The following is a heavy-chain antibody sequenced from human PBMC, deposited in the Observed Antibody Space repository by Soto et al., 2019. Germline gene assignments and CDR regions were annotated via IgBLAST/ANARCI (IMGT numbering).Heavy chain of an antibody. J-gene: IGHJ4*02. Sequence: AASVKVSCKVSGYTLTELSMHWVRQAPGKGLEWMGGFDPEDGETIYAQKFQGRVTMTEDTSTDTAYMELSSLRSEDTAVYYCATRRYCTNGVCFDYWGQGTLVTVSS. CDR2: FDPEDGET. CDR1: GYTLTELS. D-gene: IGHD2-8*01. V-gene: IGHV1-24*01. CDR3: ATRRYCTNGVCFDY.